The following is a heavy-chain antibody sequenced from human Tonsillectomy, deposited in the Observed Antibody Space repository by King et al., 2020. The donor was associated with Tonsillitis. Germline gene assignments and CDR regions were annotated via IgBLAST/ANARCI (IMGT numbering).Heavy chain of an antibody. J-gene: IGHJ4*02. V-gene: IGHV3-20*04. CDR2: INWNGGST. CDR3: ARIGPLLRIMITFGVVHHYYFDY. D-gene: IGHD3-16*01. CDR1: GFTFDDYG. Sequence: VQLVESGGGVVRPGGSLRLSCAASGFTFDDYGMSWVRQAPGKGLEWVSGINWNGGSTGYADSVKGRFTISRDNAKNSLYLQMNSLRAEDTALYYCARIGPLLRIMITFGVVHHYYFDYWGQGTLVTVSS.